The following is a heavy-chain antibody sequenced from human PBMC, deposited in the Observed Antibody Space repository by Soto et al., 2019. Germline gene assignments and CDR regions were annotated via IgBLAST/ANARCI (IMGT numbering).Heavy chain of an antibody. Sequence: SETLSLTCAVSGGSIANGAYYWNWIRQFPGKGLEWIGNIYYTGTTYYNPSLKSRLTIAVDTSKNQFSLKLSSVTAADTAVYYCARVRLGIWARWFDPWGQGTLVTVSS. CDR2: IYYTGTT. J-gene: IGHJ5*02. CDR3: ARVRLGIWARWFDP. D-gene: IGHD3-10*01. CDR1: GGSIANGAYY. V-gene: IGHV4-39*01.